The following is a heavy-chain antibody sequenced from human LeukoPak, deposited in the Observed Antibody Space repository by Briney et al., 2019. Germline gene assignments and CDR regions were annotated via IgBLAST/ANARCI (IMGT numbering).Heavy chain of an antibody. CDR3: ARGDGSIDY. CDR2: INHSGST. CDR1: GGSFSGYY. D-gene: IGHD3-10*01. J-gene: IGHJ4*02. Sequence: PSETLSLTCAVYGGSFSGYYWSWIRQPPGKGLEWIGEINHSGSTNYNPSLKSRVTISVDTSKNQFSLKLSSVTAADTAVYYCARGDGSIDYWGQGTLVTVSS. V-gene: IGHV4-34*01.